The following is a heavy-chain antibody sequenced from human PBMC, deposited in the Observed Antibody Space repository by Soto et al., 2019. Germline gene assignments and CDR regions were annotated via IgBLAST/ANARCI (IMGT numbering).Heavy chain of an antibody. CDR1: GGTFGSYA. J-gene: IGHJ5*02. D-gene: IGHD3-22*01. CDR3: ARPIQYYFDTSAQSAWFDP. V-gene: IGHV1-69*12. Sequence: QVQLVQSGAEVKKPGSSVKVSCKTSGGTFGSYAISWVRQAPGQGLEWMGGIIPIFSTPNYAQKFQGRATITADESTSAAYMELSSLRSEDTAVYYCARPIQYYFDTSAQSAWFDPWGQGTLVTVSS. CDR2: IIPIFSTP.